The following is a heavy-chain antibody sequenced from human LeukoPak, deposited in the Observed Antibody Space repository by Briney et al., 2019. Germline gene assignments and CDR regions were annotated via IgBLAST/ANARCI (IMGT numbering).Heavy chain of an antibody. Sequence: LSWXXXXXTFSKXWMSWGRQAPXKGVEWXXXXXPDGRGHYYRDSVKGRFTISRDNAGNSLYLQMNSLRAEDTAVYYCAKDPTWIQLWPHNWFDPWGQGTLVTVSS. CDR2: XXPDGRGH. D-gene: IGHD5-18*01. CDR1: XXTFSKXW. J-gene: IGHJ5*02. V-gene: IGHV3-7*03. CDR3: AKDPTWIQLWPHNWFDP.